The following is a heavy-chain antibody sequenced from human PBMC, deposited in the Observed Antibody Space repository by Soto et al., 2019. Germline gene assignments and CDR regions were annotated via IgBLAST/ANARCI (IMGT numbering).Heavy chain of an antibody. Sequence: QVQLVESGGGVVQPGRSLRLSCAASGFTFSSYGMHWVRQAPGKGLEWVAVISYDGSNKYYADSVKGRFTISRDNSKNTLYLQMNSLRAEDTAVYYCAKCFVATVTWGNWFDPWGQGTLVTVSS. V-gene: IGHV3-30*18. CDR2: ISYDGSNK. CDR1: GFTFSSYG. D-gene: IGHD4-17*01. J-gene: IGHJ5*02. CDR3: AKCFVATVTWGNWFDP.